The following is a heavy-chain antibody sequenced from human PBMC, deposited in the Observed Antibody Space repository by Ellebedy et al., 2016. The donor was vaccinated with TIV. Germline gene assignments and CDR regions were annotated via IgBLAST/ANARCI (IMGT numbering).Heavy chain of an antibody. CDR1: GDSIKSEGFS. V-gene: IGHV4-30-2*01. CDR2: FYHSGSR. J-gene: IGHJ3*02. D-gene: IGHD3-16*01. Sequence: TLSLTXAVSGDSIKSEGFSWHWLRQAPGRGLEWIAFFYHSGSRFYNPSLKSRVTLSLDISKNQFSLNLASVTAADSAVYYCARDISAWGAFDIWGRGTVVTVSS. CDR3: ARDISAWGAFDI.